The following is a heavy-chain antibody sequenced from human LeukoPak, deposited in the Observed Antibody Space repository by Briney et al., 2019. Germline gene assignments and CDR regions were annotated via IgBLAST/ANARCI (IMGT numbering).Heavy chain of an antibody. J-gene: IGHJ5*02. D-gene: IGHD3-3*01. CDR3: ARVETIFGVVLNNWFDP. CDR1: GGSFSGYY. V-gene: IGHV4-34*01. CDR2: INHSGST. Sequence: SETLSLTCAVYGGSFSGYYWSWIRQPPGKGLEGIGEINHSGSTNYNPSLRSRVTISVDTSKNQFSLKLSSVTAADTAVYYCARVETIFGVVLNNWFDPWGQGTLVTVSS.